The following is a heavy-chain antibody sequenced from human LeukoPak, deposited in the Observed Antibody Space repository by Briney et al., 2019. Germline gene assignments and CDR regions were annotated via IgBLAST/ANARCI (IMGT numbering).Heavy chain of an antibody. CDR1: GFNFNNYN. Sequence: GGSLRLSCAASGFNFNNYNMNWVRQTPGKGLEWVSAISGSGGSTYYADSVKGRFTISRDNSKNTLYLQMNSLRAEDTAVYYCAKGPMIVVVGYFDYWGQGTLVTVSS. CDR2: ISGSGGST. D-gene: IGHD3-22*01. CDR3: AKGPMIVVVGYFDY. V-gene: IGHV3-23*01. J-gene: IGHJ4*02.